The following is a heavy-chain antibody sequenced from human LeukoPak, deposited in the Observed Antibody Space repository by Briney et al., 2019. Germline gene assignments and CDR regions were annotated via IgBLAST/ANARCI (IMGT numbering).Heavy chain of an antibody. CDR2: ISGSGDNT. V-gene: IGHV3-23*01. CDR3: ARGSDIVATIRVFDY. Sequence: GGSLRLSCATSGFTFSSYAMSWVHQAPGKGLEWVSGISGSGDNTYYADSVKGRFTISRDNSKNTLYLQMNSLRAEDTAVYYCARGSDIVATIRVFDYWGQGTLVTVSS. CDR1: GFTFSSYA. J-gene: IGHJ4*02. D-gene: IGHD5-12*01.